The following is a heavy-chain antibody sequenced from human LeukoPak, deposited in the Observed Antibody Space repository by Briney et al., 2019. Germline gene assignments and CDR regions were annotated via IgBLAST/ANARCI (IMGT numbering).Heavy chain of an antibody. V-gene: IGHV3-48*03. CDR2: ISSSGTTT. CDR3: TTLTVASNFDY. J-gene: IGHJ4*02. Sequence: GGSLRLSCAAPGFSFSVYEMHWVRQAPGKGLEWISDISSSGTTTYYADSVKGRFTISRDNTKNSLYLQMNRLRVEDTAIYYCTTLTVASNFDYWGQGTLVTVSS. CDR1: GFSFSVYE. D-gene: IGHD6-19*01.